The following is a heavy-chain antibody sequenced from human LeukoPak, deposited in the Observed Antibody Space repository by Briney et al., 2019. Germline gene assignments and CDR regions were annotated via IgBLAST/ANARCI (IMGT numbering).Heavy chain of an antibody. CDR1: GFTFSSYA. J-gene: IGHJ5*02. Sequence: GGSPRLSCAASGFTFSSYAMHWVRQAPGKGLEWVAVISYDGSNKYYADSVKGRFTISRDNSKNTLYLQMNSLRAEDTAVYYCARSPFPWGQGTLVTVSS. CDR2: ISYDGSNK. V-gene: IGHV3-30*01. CDR3: ARSPFP.